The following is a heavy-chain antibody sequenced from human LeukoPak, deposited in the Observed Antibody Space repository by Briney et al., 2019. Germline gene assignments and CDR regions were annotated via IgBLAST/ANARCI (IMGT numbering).Heavy chain of an antibody. CDR2: IYSGGST. CDR1: GFTVSSNY. Sequence: PGGSLRLSCAASGFTVSSNYMSWVRQAPGKGLEWVSVIYSGGSTYYADSVKGRFTISRDNSKNTMHLQMNSLRAEDTAVYYCARFPNHGDYVVGMDVWGQGTTVTVSS. J-gene: IGHJ6*02. D-gene: IGHD4-17*01. V-gene: IGHV3-53*01. CDR3: ARFPNHGDYVVGMDV.